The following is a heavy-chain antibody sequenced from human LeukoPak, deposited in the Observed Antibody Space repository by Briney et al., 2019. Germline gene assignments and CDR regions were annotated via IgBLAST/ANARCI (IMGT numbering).Heavy chain of an antibody. CDR1: GGSFSGYY. Sequence: PSETLSLTCAVYGGSFSGYYWSWIRQPPGKGLEWIGEINHSGSTNYNPSLKSRVTISVDTSKNQFSLKLSSVTAADTAVYYCARHMYDILTGYSPQAFDIWGQGTMVTVSS. CDR2: INHSGST. J-gene: IGHJ3*02. V-gene: IGHV4-34*01. CDR3: ARHMYDILTGYSPQAFDI. D-gene: IGHD3-9*01.